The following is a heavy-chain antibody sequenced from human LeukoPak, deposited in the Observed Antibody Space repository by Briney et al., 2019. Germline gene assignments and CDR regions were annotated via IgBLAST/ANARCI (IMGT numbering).Heavy chain of an antibody. V-gene: IGHV4-31*03. Sequence: PSETLSLTCTVSGGSISSGGYYWSWLRQHPGKGLEWIGYIYYSGSTYYNPSLKSRVTISVDTSKNQFSLKLSSVTAADTAVYYCARECGTPRGTLDVWGQGTTVTVSS. CDR2: IYYSGST. D-gene: IGHD1-1*01. CDR3: ARECGTPRGTLDV. CDR1: GGSISSGGYY. J-gene: IGHJ6*02.